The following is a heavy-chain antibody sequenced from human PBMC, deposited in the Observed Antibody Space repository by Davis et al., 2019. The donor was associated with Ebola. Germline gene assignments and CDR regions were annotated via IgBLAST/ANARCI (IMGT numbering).Heavy chain of an antibody. D-gene: IGHD2-2*01. CDR1: GFTFSSYW. Sequence: GGSLRLSCAASGFTFSSYWMSWVRQAPGRGLEWVANIKQDGSERYVDSVRGRFTISRDNAKNSLYLQMNSLRAEDTALYYCARAGWDIVVVPAAHHTFDFWGQGTLVTVSS. CDR2: IKQDGSER. V-gene: IGHV3-7*01. CDR3: ARAGWDIVVVPAAHHTFDF. J-gene: IGHJ4*02.